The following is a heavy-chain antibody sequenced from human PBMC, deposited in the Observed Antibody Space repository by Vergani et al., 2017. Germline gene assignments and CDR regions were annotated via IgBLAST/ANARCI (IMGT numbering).Heavy chain of an antibody. CDR2: IYSGGST. V-gene: IGHV3-66*02. J-gene: IGHJ4*02. D-gene: IGHD3-10*01. CDR3: ARDRVRGVTAG. CDR1: GFTVSSNY. Sequence: EVQLVESGGGLVQPGGSLRLSCAASGFTVSSNYMSWVRQAPGKGLEWVSVIYSGGSTYYADSVKGRFTISRDNSKNTLYLQMNGLRAEDTAVYYCARDRVRGVTAGWGQGTLVTVSS.